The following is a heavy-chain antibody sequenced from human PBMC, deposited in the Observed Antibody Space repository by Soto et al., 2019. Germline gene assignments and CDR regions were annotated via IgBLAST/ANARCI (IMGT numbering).Heavy chain of an antibody. Sequence: PSETLSLTCTVSGGPISSYYWSWIRQPPGKGLEWIGYIYYSGSTNYNPSLKSRVTISVDTSKNQFSLKLSSVTAADTAVYYCARQYSSGWYSPYYFDYWGQGTLVTVSS. V-gene: IGHV4-59*01. D-gene: IGHD6-19*01. CDR1: GGPISSYY. CDR3: ARQYSSGWYSPYYFDY. CDR2: IYYSGST. J-gene: IGHJ4*02.